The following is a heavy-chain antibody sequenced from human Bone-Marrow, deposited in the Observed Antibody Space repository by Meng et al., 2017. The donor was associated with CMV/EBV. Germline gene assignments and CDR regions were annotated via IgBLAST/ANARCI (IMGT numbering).Heavy chain of an antibody. D-gene: IGHD6-6*01. J-gene: IGHJ5*02. V-gene: IGHV1-69*10. CDR2: IIPILGIA. CDR3: AREQNSSSPPPGVNWFDP. CDR1: TFSSYA. Sequence: TFSSYAISWVRQAPGQGLAWMGGIIPILGIANYAQKFQSRVTITADKSTSTAYMELSSLRSEDTAVYYCAREQNSSSPPPGVNWFDPWGQGTLVTVSS.